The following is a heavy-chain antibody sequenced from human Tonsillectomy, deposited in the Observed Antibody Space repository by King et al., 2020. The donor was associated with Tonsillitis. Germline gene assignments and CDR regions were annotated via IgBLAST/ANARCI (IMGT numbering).Heavy chain of an antibody. Sequence: VKLVQSGAEVKKPGESLKISCKVFGYSFTNYWIGWVRQMPGKGLEWMGIIWPGDSDTRYSPSFQGQVTISVDKSISTAYLQWSSLKASDTAMYYCARSGSYSSLDAFDIWGQGTMVTVSS. CDR2: IWPGDSDT. D-gene: IGHD1-26*01. J-gene: IGHJ3*02. V-gene: IGHV5-51*03. CDR3: ARSGSYSSLDAFDI. CDR1: GYSFTNYW.